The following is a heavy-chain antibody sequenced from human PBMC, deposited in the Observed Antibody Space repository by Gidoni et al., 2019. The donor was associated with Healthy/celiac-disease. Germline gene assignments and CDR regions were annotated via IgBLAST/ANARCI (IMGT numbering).Heavy chain of an antibody. CDR1: GGSISSSSYY. V-gene: IGHV4-39*01. Sequence: QLQLQESGPGLVKPSETLSLTCTVSGGSISSSSYYWGWIRQPPGKGLEWIGSIYYSGSTYYNPSLKSRVTISVDTSKNQFSLKLSSVTAADTAVYYCARRGDYCSGGSCSDYWGQGTLVTVSS. D-gene: IGHD2-15*01. CDR2: IYYSGST. CDR3: ARRGDYCSGGSCSDY. J-gene: IGHJ4*02.